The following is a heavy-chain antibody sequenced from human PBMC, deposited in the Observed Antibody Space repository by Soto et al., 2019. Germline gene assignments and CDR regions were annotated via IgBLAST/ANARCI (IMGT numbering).Heavy chain of an antibody. J-gene: IGHJ5*02. D-gene: IGHD3-22*01. CDR3: AAQSSYYYDSSGYH. CDR1: GGSISSGGYS. CDR2: IYHSGST. V-gene: IGHV4-30-2*01. Sequence: SETLSLTCAVSGGSISSGGYSWSWIRQPPGKGLEWIGYIYHSGSTYYNPSLKSRVTISVDRSKSQFSLKLSSVTAADTAVYYCAAQSSYYYDSSGYHWGQGTQVTVSS.